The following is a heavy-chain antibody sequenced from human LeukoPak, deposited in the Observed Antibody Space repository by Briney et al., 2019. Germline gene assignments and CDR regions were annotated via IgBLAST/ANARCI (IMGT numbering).Heavy chain of an antibody. V-gene: IGHV3-23*01. Sequence: PGGSLRLSCAASGFTFSSYAMSWVRQAPGKGLEWVSAMSGSGDSSYYADSVKGRFTISRDNSKNTLYLQMNSLRAEDTAVYYCAKPGLHGGTYYVDYWGQGTLVTVSS. CDR2: MSGSGDSS. CDR3: AKPGLHGGTYYVDY. CDR1: GFTFSSYA. J-gene: IGHJ4*02. D-gene: IGHD4-23*01.